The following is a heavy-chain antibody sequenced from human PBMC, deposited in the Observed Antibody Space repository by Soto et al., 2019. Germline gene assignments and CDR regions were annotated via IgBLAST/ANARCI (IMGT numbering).Heavy chain of an antibody. V-gene: IGHV1-69*06. D-gene: IGHD2-2*02. CDR3: ARAGRGKKAGYNGLVSMGY. J-gene: IGHJ4*01. CDR1: GSRFSNYV. CDR2: IIPIFNST. Sequence: QVQLVQSGAEVKTPGSSLKVSCKVSGSRFSNYVISWVRQAPGHGLEWLGRIIPIFNSTKYAQSFQGRVTITAAKSTSTAALELSSLRYDDTAFYYCARAGRGKKAGYNGLVSMGYWGHGTLVTVSS.